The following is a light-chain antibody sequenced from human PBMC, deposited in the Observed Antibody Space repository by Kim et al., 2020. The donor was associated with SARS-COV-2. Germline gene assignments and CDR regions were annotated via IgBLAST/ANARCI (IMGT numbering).Light chain of an antibody. Sequence: GQSLTISCTGTTSDVGGYNFVYWYQQHPGKVPKLMIYDVHQRPSGVSERFFGSKSGNTASLTIFGLQAEDEADYYCTSFTSSRSWVFGAGTQLTVL. CDR1: TSDVGGYNF. J-gene: IGLJ3*02. CDR2: DVH. CDR3: TSFTSSRSWV. V-gene: IGLV2-14*03.